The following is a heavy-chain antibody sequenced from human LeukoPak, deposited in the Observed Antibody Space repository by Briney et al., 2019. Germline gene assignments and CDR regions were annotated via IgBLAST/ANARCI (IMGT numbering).Heavy chain of an antibody. CDR3: ARDYYDSRGSFHGAFDI. Sequence: SETLSLTCGVSGGSVSSTDWWTWIRQPPGKGLEWIGEVHLDGRTNFNPSLKSRLTMSVDLSENHVSLKLTSVTAADTAVYYCARDYYDSRGSFHGAFDIWGQGTKVTVSS. CDR1: GGSVSSTDW. CDR2: VHLDGRT. J-gene: IGHJ3*02. D-gene: IGHD3-22*01. V-gene: IGHV4-4*02.